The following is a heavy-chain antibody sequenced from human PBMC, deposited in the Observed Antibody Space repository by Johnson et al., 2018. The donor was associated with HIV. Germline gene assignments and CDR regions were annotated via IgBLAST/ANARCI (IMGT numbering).Heavy chain of an antibody. CDR1: GFTFDEYG. D-gene: IGHD1-20*01. CDR2: INWNGGNT. Sequence: VQLVESGGGVVRPGGSLRLSCAASGFTFDEYGMSWVRQVPGKGLEWVSGINWNGGNTGYADSVKGRVTISRDNAKNSLYLQMNSLTAEDTAVYYCARDRERYNWNLGACDIWGQGTMVTVSS. V-gene: IGHV3-20*04. J-gene: IGHJ3*02. CDR3: ARDRERYNWNLGACDI.